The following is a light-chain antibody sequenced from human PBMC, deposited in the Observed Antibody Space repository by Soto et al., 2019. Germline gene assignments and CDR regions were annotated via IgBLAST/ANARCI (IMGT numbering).Light chain of an antibody. CDR2: GAC. V-gene: IGKV3-20*01. CDR3: QQYGSSPT. J-gene: IGKJ4*02. CDR1: QSVSSSY. Sequence: EIVLTQSPGTLSLSPGERATISCRASQSVSSSYLAWYQQKPGQAPSLLIYGACSRATGIPDRFSGSGSGKDFPPNISKLEPEDFAVYYCQQYGSSPTFGGGTKVEIK.